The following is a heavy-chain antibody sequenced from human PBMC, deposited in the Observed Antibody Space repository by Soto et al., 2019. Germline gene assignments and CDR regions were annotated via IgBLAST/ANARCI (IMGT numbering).Heavy chain of an antibody. V-gene: IGHV4-30-4*01. CDR1: GGSISSGDYY. CDR3: ARVRGGNTYYYDSSGYYYDY. J-gene: IGHJ4*02. D-gene: IGHD3-22*01. Sequence: SETLSLTCTVSGGSISSGDYYWSWIRQPPGKGLEWIGYIYYSGSTYYNPSLKSRVTISVDTSKNQFSLKLSSVTAADTAVYYCARVRGGNTYYYDSSGYYYDYWGQGTLVTVSS. CDR2: IYYSGST.